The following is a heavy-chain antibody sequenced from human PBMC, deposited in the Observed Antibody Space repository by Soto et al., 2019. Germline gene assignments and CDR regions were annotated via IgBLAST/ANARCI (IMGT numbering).Heavy chain of an antibody. V-gene: IGHV3-7*01. D-gene: IGHD2-15*01. J-gene: IGHJ3*02. Sequence: GGSLRLSCAASGFTFSSYWMSWVRQAPGKGLEWVANIKQDGSEKYYVDSVKGRFTISRDNAKNSLYLQMNSLRAEGTCVSYCARDGVGRAFYIWGEGKMVTVSS. CDR3: ARDGVGRAFYI. CDR1: GFTFSSYW. CDR2: IKQDGSEK.